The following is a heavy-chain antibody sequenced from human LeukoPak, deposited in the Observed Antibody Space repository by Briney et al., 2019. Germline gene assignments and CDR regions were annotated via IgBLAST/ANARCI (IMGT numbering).Heavy chain of an antibody. CDR3: ARARTGYSSSWSDYYYMDV. Sequence: GASVKVSCKASGYTFTGYYMNWVRQAPGQGLEWMGWINPNSGGTNYAQKFQGRVTMTRDTSISTAYMELSRLRSDDTAVYYCARARTGYSSSWSDYYYMDVWGKGTTVTVSS. CDR1: GYTFTGYY. J-gene: IGHJ6*03. CDR2: INPNSGGT. V-gene: IGHV1-2*02. D-gene: IGHD6-13*01.